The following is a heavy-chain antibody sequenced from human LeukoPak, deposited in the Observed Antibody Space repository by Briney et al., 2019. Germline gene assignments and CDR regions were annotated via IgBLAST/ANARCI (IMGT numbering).Heavy chain of an antibody. D-gene: IGHD6-6*01. CDR1: GFTFSSYK. CDR3: ARESEYSSNAFDY. Sequence: KTGGSLRLSCEASGFTFSSYKMNWVRQAPGKGLEWVSSLTSHSSYKYYADSVKGRFTISRDNANNSLCLQMNSLRAEDTAVYYCARESEYSSNAFDYWGQGTLVTVSS. CDR2: LTSHSSYK. J-gene: IGHJ4*02. V-gene: IGHV3-21*01.